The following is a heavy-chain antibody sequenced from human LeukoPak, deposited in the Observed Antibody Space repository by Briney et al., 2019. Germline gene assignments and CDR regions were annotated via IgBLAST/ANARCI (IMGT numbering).Heavy chain of an antibody. D-gene: IGHD3-10*01. V-gene: IGHV3-74*01. Sequence: GGSLRLSCAASGFTFSNYWIHWVRQAPGKGQVWVSRVNSDGSNTYYADSVKGRFTISRDNAKNTLYLQMNGLRAEDTAVYYCATPRGDYYYGMDIWGLGTTVTVSS. CDR1: GFTFSNYW. J-gene: IGHJ6*02. CDR2: VNSDGSNT. CDR3: ATPRGDYYYGMDI.